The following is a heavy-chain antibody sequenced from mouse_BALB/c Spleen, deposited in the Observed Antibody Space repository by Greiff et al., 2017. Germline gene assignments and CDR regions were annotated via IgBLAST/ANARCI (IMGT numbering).Heavy chain of an antibody. CDR3: ARPYDGYYAMDY. CDR2: ISSGGSYT. CDR1: GFTFSSYG. Sequence: EVKVVESGGDLVKPGGSLKLSCAASGFTFSSYGMSWVRQTPDKRLEWVATISSGGSYTYYPDSVKGRFTISRDNAKNTLYLQMSSLKSEDTAMYYCARPYDGYYAMDYWGQGTSVTVSS. V-gene: IGHV5-6*01. J-gene: IGHJ4*01. D-gene: IGHD2-3*01.